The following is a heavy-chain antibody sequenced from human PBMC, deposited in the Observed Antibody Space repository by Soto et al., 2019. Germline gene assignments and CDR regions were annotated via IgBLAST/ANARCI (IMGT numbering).Heavy chain of an antibody. Sequence: QVQLQQWGAGLLKPSETLSLTCAVYGGSLSDYYWNWLRQPPGKGLEWIGEVNHRGSSSYNPSLKSRVDIPVDTAMTQFSLKLRSVTAADTAVYYCARYQWNPGAFDPWGPGTQVIVSS. CDR1: GGSLSDYY. D-gene: IGHD1-20*01. CDR2: VNHRGSS. J-gene: IGHJ5*02. CDR3: ARYQWNPGAFDP. V-gene: IGHV4-34*01.